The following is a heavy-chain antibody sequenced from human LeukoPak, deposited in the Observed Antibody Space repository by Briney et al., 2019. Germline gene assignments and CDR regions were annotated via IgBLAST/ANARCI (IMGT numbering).Heavy chain of an antibody. CDR2: VSTSGGDT. CDR1: GFTFSTYA. J-gene: IGHJ6*03. V-gene: IGHV3-23*01. Sequence: GGSLRLSCAASGFTFSTYAMSWVRQAPGKGLEWVSSVSTSGGDTYNADSVKGRFTISRDNYKNTLYLQMNSLRVEDTAVYYCARLPAATKYYYYYYMDVWGKGTTVTVSS. D-gene: IGHD2-2*01. CDR3: ARLPAATKYYYYYYMDV.